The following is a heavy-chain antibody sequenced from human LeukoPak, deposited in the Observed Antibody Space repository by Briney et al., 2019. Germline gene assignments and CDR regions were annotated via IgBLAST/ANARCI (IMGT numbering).Heavy chain of an antibody. D-gene: IGHD6-13*01. V-gene: IGHV4-59*01. CDR1: GGSISSYY. Sequence: SETLSLTCTVSGGSISSYYWSWIRQPPGKGLEWIGYIYYSGSTKYNPALKSRVTISVDTSKNQFSLKLSSVTAADTAVYYCARDRGGLAAAGTRVGEYYFDNWGQGTLVTVSS. CDR3: ARDRGGLAAAGTRVGEYYFDN. CDR2: IYYSGST. J-gene: IGHJ4*02.